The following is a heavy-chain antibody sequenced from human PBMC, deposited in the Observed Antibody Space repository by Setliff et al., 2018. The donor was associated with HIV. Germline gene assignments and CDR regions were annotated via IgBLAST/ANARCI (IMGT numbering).Heavy chain of an antibody. J-gene: IGHJ5*02. CDR1: GGSISSHY. CDR2: IYYSGST. Sequence: SETLSLTCTVSGGSISSHYWSWIRQPPGKGLEWIGYIYYSGSTNYNPSLKSRVTISVDKSKNQFSLKLSSVTAADTAVYYCARDMMYHYDRSGSFGWFGPWGQGTLVTVSS. CDR3: ARDMMYHYDRSGSFGWFGP. D-gene: IGHD3-22*01. V-gene: IGHV4-59*11.